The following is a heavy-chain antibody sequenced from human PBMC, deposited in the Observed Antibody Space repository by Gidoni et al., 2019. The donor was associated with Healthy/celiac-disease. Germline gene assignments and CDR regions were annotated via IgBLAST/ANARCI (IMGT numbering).Heavy chain of an antibody. J-gene: IGHJ4*02. V-gene: IGHV3-74*01. Sequence: EVHLVESGGGLVQPGGSLRLSCAASGFPFRNYWMHWVRQAPGKGLVWVSRINSDGSSTSYADSVKGRFTISRDNAKNELYLQMNSLRDEDTAVYYCARERCTSISCYIDYWGQGTLVTVSS. CDR1: GFPFRNYW. CDR3: ARERCTSISCYIDY. D-gene: IGHD2-2*02. CDR2: INSDGSST.